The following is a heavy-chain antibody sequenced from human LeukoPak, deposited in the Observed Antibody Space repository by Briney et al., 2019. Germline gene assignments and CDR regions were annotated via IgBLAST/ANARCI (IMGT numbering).Heavy chain of an antibody. CDR2: VYHSGST. CDR1: GYSIISDYY. D-gene: IGHD1-26*01. J-gene: IGHJ4*02. V-gene: IGHV4-38-2*01. CDR3: ARHMYSGRYYGTDF. Sequence: SETLSLTCAVSGYSIISDYYWGWIRQPPGKGLEWVGSVYHSGSTHYNPSLKSRVTMSVDTSKNQFSLKLSSVTAADTAVYYCARHMYSGRYYGTDFWGQGTLVTVSS.